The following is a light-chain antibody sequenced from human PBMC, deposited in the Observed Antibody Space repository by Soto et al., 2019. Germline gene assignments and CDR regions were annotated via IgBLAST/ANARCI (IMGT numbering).Light chain of an antibody. J-gene: IGLJ3*02. CDR2: EGS. CDR3: CSYAGSSTWV. V-gene: IGLV2-23*01. Sequence: QSALTQPASVSGSPGQSITISCTASSSHIGSSNLVSWYQHHPGKAPKLMIYEGSKRPSGVSNRFSGSKSGNTASLTISGLQAEDEADYYCCSYAGSSTWVFGGGTKLTVL. CDR1: SSHIGSSNL.